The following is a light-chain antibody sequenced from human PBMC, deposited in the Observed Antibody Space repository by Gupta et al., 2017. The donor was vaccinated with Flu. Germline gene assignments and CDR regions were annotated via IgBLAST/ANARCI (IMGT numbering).Light chain of an antibody. J-gene: IGLJ3*02. V-gene: IGLV4-69*01. CDR2: LSGDGSH. CDR1: SVHSTYA. CDR3: QTWGTGYWL. Sequence: QLVLTQSPSVSASLGASVKLTCTLSSVHSTYAIAWLQQQPEKGPRDLMKLSGDGSHWKGDGIPVRFSGSSSGAERCITISSIQSEDEADYGCQTWGTGYWLFGGGTKLTVL.